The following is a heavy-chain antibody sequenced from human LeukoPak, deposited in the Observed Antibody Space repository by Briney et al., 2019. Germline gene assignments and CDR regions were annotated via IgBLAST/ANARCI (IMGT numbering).Heavy chain of an antibody. Sequence: SETLSLTCTVSGGSISSGGYYWSWIRQHPGKGLEWIGYNYYSVSTYYNPSLKSRVTISVDTSKNQFSLKLSSVTAANTAVYYCARTGSSQLDGDYWGQGTLVTVSS. CDR3: ARTGSSQLDGDY. J-gene: IGHJ4*02. V-gene: IGHV4-31*03. D-gene: IGHD1-26*01. CDR2: NYYSVST. CDR1: GGSISSGGYY.